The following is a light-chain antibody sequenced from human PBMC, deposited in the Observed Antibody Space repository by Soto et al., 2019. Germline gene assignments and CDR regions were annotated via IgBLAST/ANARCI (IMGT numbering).Light chain of an antibody. J-gene: IGKJ5*01. CDR1: QSINSW. Sequence: IQLTQSPSTLSASVGDRVTITCRASQSINSWLAWYQQKPGKAPKLLIYDASNLEAGVPSRFRGSGSGTDFTFTISRLQPEDIATYYCQQYENLPTFGQGTRLEIK. V-gene: IGKV1-33*01. CDR2: DAS. CDR3: QQYENLPT.